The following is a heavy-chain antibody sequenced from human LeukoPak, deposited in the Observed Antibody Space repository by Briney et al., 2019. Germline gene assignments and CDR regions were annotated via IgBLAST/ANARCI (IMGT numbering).Heavy chain of an antibody. V-gene: IGHV4-61*01. CDR1: GGSVSSGSYY. J-gene: IGHJ3*02. D-gene: IGHD1-26*01. Sequence: SETLSLTCTVSGGSVSSGSYYWSWIRQPPGKGLEWIGYIYYSGSTNYNPSLKSRVTISVDTSKNQFSLKLSSVTAADTAVYYCARAPQWELLSAFDIWGQGTMVTVSS. CDR2: IYYSGST. CDR3: ARAPQWELLSAFDI.